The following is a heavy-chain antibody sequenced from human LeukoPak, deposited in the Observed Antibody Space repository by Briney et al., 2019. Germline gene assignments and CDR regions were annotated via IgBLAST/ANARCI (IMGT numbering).Heavy chain of an antibody. CDR3: PSFRNAETSDAFDI. CDR1: GYTFTDYF. D-gene: IGHD1-14*01. J-gene: IGHJ3*02. Sequence: ASVKVSCMASGYTFTDYFMNWVRQAPRQGLEWMGWINPSGGSTSYAQKFQGRVTMTRDMSTSTVYMELSSLRSEDTAMYYCPSFRNAETSDAFDIWGQGTMVTVSS. CDR2: INPSGGST. V-gene: IGHV1-46*01.